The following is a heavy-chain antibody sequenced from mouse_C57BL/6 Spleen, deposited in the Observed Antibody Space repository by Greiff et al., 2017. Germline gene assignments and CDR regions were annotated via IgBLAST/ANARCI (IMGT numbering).Heavy chain of an antibody. CDR2: IYPSDSET. J-gene: IGHJ4*01. CDR1: GYTFTSYW. Sequence: QVQLQQPGAELVRPGSSVKLSCKASGYTFTSYWMAWVKQRPGQGLEWIGNIYPSDSETHYHQKFKDKATLTVDKSSSTAYMQLSRLTSEDSAVYDSARWLLRGGNAMDYWGQGTSVTVSS. V-gene: IGHV1-61*01. D-gene: IGHD2-3*01. CDR3: ARWLLRGGNAMDY.